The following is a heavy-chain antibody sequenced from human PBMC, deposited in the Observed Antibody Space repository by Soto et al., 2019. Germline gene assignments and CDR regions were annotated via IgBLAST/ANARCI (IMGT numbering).Heavy chain of an antibody. CDR1: GFTFSSYG. V-gene: IGHV3-33*01. CDR3: ARDGDFWSGYYAVYYYYYMDV. J-gene: IGHJ6*03. Sequence: GGSLRISCAASGFTFSSYGMQWVRQAPGKGLEWGAVIWYDGSNKYYADSVKGRFTISRDNSKNTLYLQMNSLRAEDTAVYYCARDGDFWSGYYAVYYYYYMDVWGKGTTVTVSS. D-gene: IGHD3-3*01. CDR2: IWYDGSNK.